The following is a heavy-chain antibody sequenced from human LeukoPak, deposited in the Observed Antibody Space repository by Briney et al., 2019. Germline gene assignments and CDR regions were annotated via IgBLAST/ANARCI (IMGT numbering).Heavy chain of an antibody. CDR1: GYTFTSYA. D-gene: IGHD6-25*01. CDR2: INPNTGNP. Sequence: GASVKVSCRASGYTFTSYAMNWVRQAPGQGLEWMGWINPNTGNPTYAQGFTGRFVFSLDTSVSTAYLQISSLKAEDTAVYYCARGRLSGYPGFWFDPWGQGTLVTVSS. V-gene: IGHV7-4-1*02. CDR3: ARGRLSGYPGFWFDP. J-gene: IGHJ5*02.